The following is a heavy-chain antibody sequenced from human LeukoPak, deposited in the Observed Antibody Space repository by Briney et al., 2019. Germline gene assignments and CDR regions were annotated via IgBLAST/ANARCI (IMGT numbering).Heavy chain of an antibody. D-gene: IGHD6-19*01. V-gene: IGHV4-34*01. CDR3: ARGPRGLGMAGTFDY. CDR2: INHSGST. J-gene: IGHJ4*02. Sequence: SETLSLTCAVYGESFSGYYWSWIRQPPGKGLEWIGEINHSGSTNYNPSLKSRVTISVDTSKYQFSLKLNSVTAADTAVYYCARGPRGLGMAGTFDYWGQGTLVTVSS. CDR1: GESFSGYY.